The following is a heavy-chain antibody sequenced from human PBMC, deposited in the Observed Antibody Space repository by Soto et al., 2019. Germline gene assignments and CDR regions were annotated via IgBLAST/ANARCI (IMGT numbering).Heavy chain of an antibody. Sequence: GGSLRLSCAASGFTFDDYAMHWVRQAPGKGLEWVSGISWNSGSIGYADSVKGRFTISRDNAKNSLCLQMNSLRAEDTALYYCAKGGITMVRGVTDYWGQGTLVTVSS. CDR3: AKGGITMVRGVTDY. D-gene: IGHD3-10*01. CDR2: ISWNSGSI. CDR1: GFTFDDYA. V-gene: IGHV3-9*01. J-gene: IGHJ4*02.